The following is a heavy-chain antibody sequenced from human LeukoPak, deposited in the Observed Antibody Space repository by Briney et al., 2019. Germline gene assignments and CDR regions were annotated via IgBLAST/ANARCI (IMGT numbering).Heavy chain of an antibody. V-gene: IGHV4-34*01. D-gene: IGHD2-2*01. CDR3: ARRPPGYCSSTSCQGNWFDP. Sequence: SETLSLTCTVSGGSISSYYWSWIRQPPGKGLEWIGEINHSGSTNYNPSLKSRVTISVDTSKNQFSLKLSSVTAADTAVYYCARRPPGYCSSTSCQGNWFDPWGQGTLVTVSS. CDR1: GGSISSYY. CDR2: INHSGST. J-gene: IGHJ5*02.